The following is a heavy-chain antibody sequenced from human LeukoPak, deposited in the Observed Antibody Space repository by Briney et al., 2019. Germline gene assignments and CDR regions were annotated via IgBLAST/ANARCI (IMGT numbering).Heavy chain of an antibody. Sequence: PSETLSLTCTVSGGSISSSNYYWGWIRQPPGKGLEWIGNIYYSGSTYYNPSLKSRVTISVDTSKNQFSLGLSSVTAADTAMYYCARLAVVELPAARSNYFDYWGQGTLVTVSS. V-gene: IGHV4-39*01. J-gene: IGHJ4*02. CDR2: IYYSGST. D-gene: IGHD2-2*01. CDR1: GGSISSSNYY. CDR3: ARLAVVELPAARSNYFDY.